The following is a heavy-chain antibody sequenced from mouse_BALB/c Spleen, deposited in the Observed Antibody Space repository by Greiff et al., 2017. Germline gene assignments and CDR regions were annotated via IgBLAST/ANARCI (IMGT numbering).Heavy chain of an antibody. V-gene: IGHV5-12-2*01. J-gene: IGHJ3*01. D-gene: IGHD2-10*02. Sequence: EVKLVESGGGLVQPGGSLKLSCAASGFTFSSYTMSWVRQTPEKRLEWVAYISNGGGSTYYPDTVKGRFTISRDNAKNTLYLQMSSLKSEDTAMYYCARQEYGNYVWFAYWGQGTLVTVSA. CDR3: ARQEYGNYVWFAY. CDR1: GFTFSSYT. CDR2: ISNGGGST.